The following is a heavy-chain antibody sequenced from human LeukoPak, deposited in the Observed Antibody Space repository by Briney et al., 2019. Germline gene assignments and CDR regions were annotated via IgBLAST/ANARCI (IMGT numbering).Heavy chain of an antibody. CDR1: GYSFTSYW. D-gene: IGHD1-20*01. V-gene: IGHV5-51*01. Sequence: PGESLKISCKCSGYSFTSYWIGWVRQMPGKGLEWIGIIYPGDSDTRYSPSFQGQVTISADKSISTAYLQRSSLRASDTAMYYCARWPTIIGTITGYEAFDIWGQGTMVTVSS. CDR3: ARWPTIIGTITGYEAFDI. J-gene: IGHJ3*02. CDR2: IYPGDSDT.